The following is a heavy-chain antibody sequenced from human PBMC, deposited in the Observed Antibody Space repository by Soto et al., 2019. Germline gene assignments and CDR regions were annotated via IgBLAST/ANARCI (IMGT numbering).Heavy chain of an antibody. CDR3: SREYTAWPLAYGLDV. CDR1: GFTFSTYS. V-gene: IGHV3-21*01. J-gene: IGHJ6*02. CDR2: ISSRSDI. D-gene: IGHD2-2*02. Sequence: GGSLRLSCVGSGFTFSTYSIDWVRQAPGKGLEWVSSISSRSDIYYADSVKGRFPIPRDNAKNSVSLQMNSLRAEDTAVYYCSREYTAWPLAYGLDVWGQGTTVTVSS.